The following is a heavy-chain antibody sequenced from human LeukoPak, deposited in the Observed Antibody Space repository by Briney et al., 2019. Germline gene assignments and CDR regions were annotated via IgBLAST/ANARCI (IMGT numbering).Heavy chain of an antibody. V-gene: IGHV3-23*01. CDR3: AKEPPGIAAAGWVFDY. CDR2: ISGSGGST. D-gene: IGHD6-13*01. CDR1: GFTFSSYA. Sequence: PGGSLRLSCAASGFTFSSYAMSWARRAPGKGLEWVSAISGSGGSTYYADSVKGRFTISRDNSKNTLYLQMNSLRAEDTAVYYCAKEPPGIAAAGWVFDYWGQGTLVTVSS. J-gene: IGHJ4*02.